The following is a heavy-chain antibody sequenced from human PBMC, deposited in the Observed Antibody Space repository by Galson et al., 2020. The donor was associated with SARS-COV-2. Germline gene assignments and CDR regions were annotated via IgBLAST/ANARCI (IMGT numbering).Heavy chain of an antibody. CDR3: AKDRHFHYDWDDSSSLFDY. Sequence: GESLKISCAASGFTFSSYAMSWVRQAPGKGLEWVSAISGSGGSTYYADSVKGRFTISRDNSKNTLYLQMNSLRAEDTAVYYCAKDRHFHYDWDDSSSLFDYWGQGTLVTVSS. CDR2: ISGSGGST. D-gene: IGHD6-13*01. V-gene: IGHV3-23*01. CDR1: GFTFSSYA. J-gene: IGHJ4*02.